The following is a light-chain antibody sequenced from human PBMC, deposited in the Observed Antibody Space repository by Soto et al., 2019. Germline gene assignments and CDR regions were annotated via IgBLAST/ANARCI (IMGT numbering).Light chain of an antibody. V-gene: IGKV1-5*01. CDR1: QSISNW. J-gene: IGKJ1*01. Sequence: IQMTQSPSTLPTSVGDGVTITCRASQSISNWLAWYQQKPGKAPKLLIYDVSSLESGVPSRFGGSGSGTEFTLTISSLQPDDFATYYCQQYNRYSWTFGQGTKVDIK. CDR2: DVS. CDR3: QQYNRYSWT.